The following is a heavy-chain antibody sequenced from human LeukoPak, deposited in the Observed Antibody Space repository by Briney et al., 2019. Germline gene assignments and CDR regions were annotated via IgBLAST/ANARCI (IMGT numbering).Heavy chain of an antibody. D-gene: IGHD3-10*01. CDR1: GFTVSSNY. J-gene: IGHJ4*02. V-gene: IGHV3-66*01. CDR3: ARDLGGLVDY. Sequence: GGSLRLSCAASGFTVSSNYMSWVRQAPGKGLEWVSVIYSAGSTYYADSVKGRFTISRDNSKNTLYLQMNSLRAEDSAVYYCARDLGGLVDYWGQGTLVTVSS. CDR2: IYSAGST.